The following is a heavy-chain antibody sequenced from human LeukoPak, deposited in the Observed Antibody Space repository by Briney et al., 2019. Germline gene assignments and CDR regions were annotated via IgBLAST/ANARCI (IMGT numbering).Heavy chain of an antibody. Sequence: GASVKVSCTASGYTFTGYYMHWVRQAPGQGLEWMGRINPNSGGTNYAQKFQGRVTMTRDTSISTAYMELSRLRSDDTAVYYCARDLVSSPSVRWGQGTLVTVSS. V-gene: IGHV1-2*06. CDR2: INPNSGGT. CDR1: GYTFTGYY. CDR3: ARDLVSSPSVR. J-gene: IGHJ4*02. D-gene: IGHD6-6*01.